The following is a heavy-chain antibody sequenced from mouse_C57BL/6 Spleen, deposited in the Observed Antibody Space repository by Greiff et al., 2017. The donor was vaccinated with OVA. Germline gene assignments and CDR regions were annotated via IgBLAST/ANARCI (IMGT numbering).Heavy chain of an antibody. CDR3: TGGDYSNSLAY. CDR1: GFTFSNYW. V-gene: IGHV6-3*01. D-gene: IGHD2-5*01. Sequence: EVKVQESGGGLVQPGASMKLSCVASGFTFSNYWMNWVRQSPEQGLEWVAQIRLKSDNYATHYEESVKGTFTISRDDSKSSVYLQMSNLTAEDTGIYYCTGGDYSNSLAYWGQGTLVTVSA. CDR2: IRLKSDNYAT. J-gene: IGHJ3*01.